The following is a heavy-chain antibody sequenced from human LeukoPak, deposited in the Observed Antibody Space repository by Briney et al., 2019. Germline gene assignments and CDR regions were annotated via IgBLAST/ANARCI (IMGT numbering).Heavy chain of an antibody. CDR2: IYYSGST. D-gene: IGHD3-22*01. V-gene: IGHV4-59*11. Sequence: SETLSLTCTVSGGSISSHYWSWIRQPPGKGLEWIGYIYYSGSTNYSPSLKSRVTISVDTSKNQFSLKLSSVTAADTAVYYCARDRYYYDSSGYYWGWFDPWDQGTLVTVSS. CDR3: ARDRYYYDSSGYYWGWFDP. J-gene: IGHJ5*02. CDR1: GGSISSHY.